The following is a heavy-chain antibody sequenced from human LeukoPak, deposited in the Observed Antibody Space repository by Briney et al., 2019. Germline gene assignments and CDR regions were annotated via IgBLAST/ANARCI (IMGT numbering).Heavy chain of an antibody. CDR3: VKDVSSNWYSFDQ. J-gene: IGHJ4*02. CDR1: ITDYG. Sequence: SGGSLRLSCAGIITDYGMSWVRHVPGKGLEWVAGINWAGSNTHYAESVRGRFTISRDFAENPLYLQMNSLRDEDTAFYYCVKDVSSNWYSFDQWGQGTLVTVSS. CDR2: INWAGSNT. V-gene: IGHV3-20*04. D-gene: IGHD6-13*01.